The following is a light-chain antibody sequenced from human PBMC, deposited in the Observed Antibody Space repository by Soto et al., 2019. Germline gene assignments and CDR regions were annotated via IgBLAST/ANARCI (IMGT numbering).Light chain of an antibody. CDR1: GSDVGAYNY. CDR3: KSYTSSTTYV. V-gene: IGLV2-14*01. J-gene: IGLJ1*01. Sequence: QSVLTQPASVSGSPGQWITISCTGTGSDVGAYNYVSWHQQHPGKAPRLIIYDVNSRPSGVSNRFSGSKSGNTASLTISGLQVEDEADYYCKSYTSSTTYVFGTGTKLTVL. CDR2: DVN.